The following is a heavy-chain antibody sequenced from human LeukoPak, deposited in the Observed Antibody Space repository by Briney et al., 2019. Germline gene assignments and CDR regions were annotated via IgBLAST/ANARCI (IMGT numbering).Heavy chain of an antibody. J-gene: IGHJ1*01. CDR2: ISWNSGSI. Sequence: GMSLRLSCAASGFTFDDYAMHWVRQAPGKGLEWVSGISWNSGSIGYADSVKGRFTISRDNAKNSLYLQMNSLRAEDTALYYCAKDEDVNSSRRGLWSSRFGSNNLFQHWGQGTLVTVSS. V-gene: IGHV3-9*01. D-gene: IGHD6-19*01. CDR3: AKDEDVNSSRRGLWSSRFGSNNLFQH. CDR1: GFTFDDYA.